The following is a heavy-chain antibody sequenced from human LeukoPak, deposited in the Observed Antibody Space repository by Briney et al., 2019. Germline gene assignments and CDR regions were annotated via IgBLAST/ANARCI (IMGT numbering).Heavy chain of an antibody. V-gene: IGHV3-49*04. J-gene: IGHJ4*02. CDR1: GFTFGDYA. CDR3: TRVKGARAPFDY. CDR2: IRSKAYGGTT. Sequence: GGSLRLSCTASGFTFGDYAMSWVRQAPGKGLEWVGFIRSKAYGGTTEYAASVKGRFTISRDDSKSIAYLQMNSLKTEDTAVYYCTRVKGARAPFDYWGQGTLVTVSS. D-gene: IGHD1-26*01.